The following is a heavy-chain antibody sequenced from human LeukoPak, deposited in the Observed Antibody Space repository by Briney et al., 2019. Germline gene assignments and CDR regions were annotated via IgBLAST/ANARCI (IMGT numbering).Heavy chain of an antibody. CDR3: ARGFSGYCYQYYFDY. J-gene: IGHJ4*02. Sequence: PSETLSLTCTVSGGSISSYYWSWIRQPPGKGLEWIGYIYYSGSTNYNPSLKSRVTISVDTSKNQFSLKLSSVTAADTAVYYCARGFSGYCYQYYFDYWGQGTLVTVSS. V-gene: IGHV4-59*01. D-gene: IGHD3-22*01. CDR1: GGSISSYY. CDR2: IYYSGST.